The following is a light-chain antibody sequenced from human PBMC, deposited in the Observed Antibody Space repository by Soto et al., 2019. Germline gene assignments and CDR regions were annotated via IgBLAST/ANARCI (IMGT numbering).Light chain of an antibody. V-gene: IGLV2-8*02. Sequence: QSVLAQPPSASRSPGQSVTISCTGTSSDVGGYNYVSWYQQHPGKAPKLMIYEVNKRPSGVPDRFSGSKSGNTASPTVSGLQAEDEADYYCSSYAGSTNPNFVFGTGTKVTVL. CDR1: SSDVGGYNY. J-gene: IGLJ1*01. CDR3: SSYAGSTNPNFV. CDR2: EVN.